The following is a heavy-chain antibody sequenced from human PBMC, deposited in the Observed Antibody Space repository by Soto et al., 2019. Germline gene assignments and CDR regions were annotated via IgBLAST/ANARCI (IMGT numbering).Heavy chain of an antibody. CDR1: GFTFSSYA. CDR3: AKCGDYDFWCGYDSNRFDP. J-gene: IGHJ5*02. CDR2: ISGSGGST. Sequence: GGSLRLSCAASGFTFSSYAMSWVRQAPGKGLEWVSSISGSGGSTYYAASVKGRFTISRDKSKNTLSLQMNSLRPEDTAVYYCAKCGDYDFWCGYDSNRFDPWGQGTLVTVSS. V-gene: IGHV3-23*01. D-gene: IGHD3-3*01.